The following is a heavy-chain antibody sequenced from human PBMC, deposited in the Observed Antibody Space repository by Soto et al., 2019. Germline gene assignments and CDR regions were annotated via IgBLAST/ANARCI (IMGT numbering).Heavy chain of an antibody. D-gene: IGHD6-13*01. V-gene: IGHV1-18*01. CDR1: GYTFTSYG. Sequence: QVQLVKSGAEVKKPGASVKVSCKASGYTFTSYGISWVRQAPGQGLEWMGWISAYNGNTNYAQKLQGRVTMTTDTSTSTAYMELRSLRSDDTAVYYCARDLAAAGNYYYYGMDVWGQGTTVTVSS. J-gene: IGHJ6*02. CDR3: ARDLAAAGNYYYYGMDV. CDR2: ISAYNGNT.